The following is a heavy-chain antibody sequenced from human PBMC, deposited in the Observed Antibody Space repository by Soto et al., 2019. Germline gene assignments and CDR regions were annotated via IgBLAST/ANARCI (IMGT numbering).Heavy chain of an antibody. J-gene: IGHJ6*02. CDR2: IIPGFAAP. V-gene: IGHV1-69*12. Sequence: QVLLVQSGAEVKKPGSSVKISCKTSGGTFGTSAITWVRLAPGRGLEWMGVIIPGFAAPTYAQTLQGRVSITADESTSTAYMELSGLTFDDAAVYYCARDRLMRGNSYYYGMDVWGQGTTVTVSS. D-gene: IGHD2-21*02. CDR1: GGTFGTSA. CDR3: ARDRLMRGNSYYYGMDV.